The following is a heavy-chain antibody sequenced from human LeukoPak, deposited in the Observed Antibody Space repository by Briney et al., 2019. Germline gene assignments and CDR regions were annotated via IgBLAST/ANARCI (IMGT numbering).Heavy chain of an antibody. D-gene: IGHD3-22*01. Sequence: GGSPRLSCAASGFTFSDYYMSWIRQAPGKGLEWVSYISSSGSTIYYSDSVKGRFTISRDNAKNSLYLQMNSLRAEDTAVYYCARDDGDSSGYYYGHWGEGTLVTVSS. CDR1: GFTFSDYY. CDR2: ISSSGSTI. V-gene: IGHV3-11*04. CDR3: ARDDGDSSGYYYGH. J-gene: IGHJ4*02.